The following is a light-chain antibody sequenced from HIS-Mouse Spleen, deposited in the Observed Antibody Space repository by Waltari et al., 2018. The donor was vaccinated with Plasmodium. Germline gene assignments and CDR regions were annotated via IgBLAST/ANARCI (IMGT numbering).Light chain of an antibody. CDR1: QSVSSY. CDR2: DAS. Sequence: EIVLTQSPATLSLSPGERATLPCRASQSVSSYLAWYQQKPGQAPRLLTYDASNRATGGPARFSGSGSGTDFTRTNSRLEPEDFAFYYCQQRSNWPLYTFGQGTKLEIK. CDR3: QQRSNWPLYT. J-gene: IGKJ2*01. V-gene: IGKV3-11*01.